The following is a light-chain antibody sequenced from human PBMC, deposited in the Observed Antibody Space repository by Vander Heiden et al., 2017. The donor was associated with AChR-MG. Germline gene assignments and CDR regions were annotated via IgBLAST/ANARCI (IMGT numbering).Light chain of an antibody. Sequence: QSALTQPASVTGSPGQSINISCTGTSSDIGSYNFVSWYQQRAGEVPKLLIYDVRDRPSGVSGRFSGSKSGATASLTISGLQAEDEADYYCFSYTSSTTWVFGGGTKLTVL. CDR2: DVR. V-gene: IGLV2-14*03. J-gene: IGLJ3*02. CDR1: SSDIGSYNF. CDR3: FSYTSSTTWV.